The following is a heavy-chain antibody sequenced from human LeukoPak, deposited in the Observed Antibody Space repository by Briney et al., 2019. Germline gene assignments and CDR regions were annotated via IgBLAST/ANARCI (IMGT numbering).Heavy chain of an antibody. J-gene: IGHJ2*01. V-gene: IGHV4-39*07. Sequence: SETLSLTCILPGGSTTSSSYYWGWIRQPPGKGLEWIRRIYYSGITYKKPSLRTRLTTPVDTPKNPFSRRRSALTSGDRAVYYCARGGYSRSSPIYWYFDLWGRGTLVTVSS. CDR3: ARGGYSRSSPIYWYFDL. D-gene: IGHD6-6*01. CDR2: IYYSGIT. CDR1: GGSTTSSSYY.